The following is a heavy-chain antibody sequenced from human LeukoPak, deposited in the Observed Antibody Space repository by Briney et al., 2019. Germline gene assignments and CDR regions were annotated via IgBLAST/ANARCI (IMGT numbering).Heavy chain of an antibody. CDR2: IIPIFGTA. D-gene: IGHD4-17*01. CDR3: ARVIEGYGDSPLSSYYYMDV. Sequence: ASVKVSCKASGGTFSSYANSWVRQAPGQGLEWMGGIIPIFGTANYAQKFQGRVTITTDESTSTAYMELSSLRSEDTAVYHCARVIEGYGDSPLSSYYYMDVWGKGTTVTVSS. V-gene: IGHV1-69*05. J-gene: IGHJ6*03. CDR1: GGTFSSYA.